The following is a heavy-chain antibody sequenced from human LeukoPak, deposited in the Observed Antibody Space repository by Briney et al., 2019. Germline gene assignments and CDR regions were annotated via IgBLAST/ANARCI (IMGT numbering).Heavy chain of an antibody. Sequence: GASVKVSCKASGYTFTSDGISWVRQAPGQGLEWMGWISAYNGNTNYAQKLQGRVTMTTDTSTSTAYMELRSLRSDDTAVYYCAIAGYSGSKGLVDYWGQGTLVTVSS. V-gene: IGHV1-18*01. D-gene: IGHD1-26*01. J-gene: IGHJ4*02. CDR1: GYTFTSDG. CDR3: AIAGYSGSKGLVDY. CDR2: ISAYNGNT.